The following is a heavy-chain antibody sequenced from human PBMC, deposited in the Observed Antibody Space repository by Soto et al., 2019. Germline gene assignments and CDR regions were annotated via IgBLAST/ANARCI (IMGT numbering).Heavy chain of an antibody. CDR2: IYYSGST. Sequence: SETLSLTCTVSGGSISSSSYYWGWIRQPPGKGLEWIGSIYYSGSTYYNPSLKSRVTISLDTSKNQFSLKLSSVTAADTAVYYCAGSSGWYPPDWFDPWGQGTLVTVSS. CDR3: AGSSGWYPPDWFDP. J-gene: IGHJ5*02. CDR1: GGSISSSSYY. V-gene: IGHV4-39*01. D-gene: IGHD6-19*01.